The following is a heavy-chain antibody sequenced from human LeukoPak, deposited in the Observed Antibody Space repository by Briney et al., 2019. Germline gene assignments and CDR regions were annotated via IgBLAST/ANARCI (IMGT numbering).Heavy chain of an antibody. CDR3: ARGYYYDSSGYYQLDY. CDR2: INLNNDDT. CDR1: GYTFTGYY. Sequence: ASVKVSCKASGYTFTGYYMHWVRQAPGQGLEWMGWINLNNDDTNYAQKFQGWVTMTRDTSISTAYMELSRLRSDDTAVYYCARGYYYDSSGYYQLDYWGQGTLVTVSS. V-gene: IGHV1-2*04. D-gene: IGHD3-22*01. J-gene: IGHJ4*02.